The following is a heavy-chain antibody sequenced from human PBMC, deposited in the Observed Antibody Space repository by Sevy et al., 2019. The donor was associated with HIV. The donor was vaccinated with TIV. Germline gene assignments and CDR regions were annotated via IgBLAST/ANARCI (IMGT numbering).Heavy chain of an antibody. CDR1: GFTFSDYY. J-gene: IGHJ3*02. CDR2: ISSSGSTI. D-gene: IGHD3-16*02. Sequence: GGSLRLSCAASGFTFSDYYMSWIRQAPGKGLEWVSYISSSGSTIYYADSVKGRFTISRDNAKNSLYLQMNSLRAEDTAVYYWARGGIMITFGGVIADDSFDIWGQGTMVTVSS. V-gene: IGHV3-11*01. CDR3: ARGGIMITFGGVIADDSFDI.